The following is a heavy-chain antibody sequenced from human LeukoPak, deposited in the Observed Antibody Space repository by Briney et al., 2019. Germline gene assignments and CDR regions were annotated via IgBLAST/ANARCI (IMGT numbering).Heavy chain of an antibody. J-gene: IGHJ4*02. CDR1: GFTFSSSA. CDR3: ARDVSSGY. Sequence: PGGSLRLSCEASGFTFSSSAMSWVRQAPGKGLEWVSGISGSGGTTYYADSVKARFTISRDNAKNSLYLQMNSLRAEDTAVYYCARDVSSGYWGQGTLVTVSS. D-gene: IGHD3-22*01. CDR2: ISGSGGTT. V-gene: IGHV3-23*01.